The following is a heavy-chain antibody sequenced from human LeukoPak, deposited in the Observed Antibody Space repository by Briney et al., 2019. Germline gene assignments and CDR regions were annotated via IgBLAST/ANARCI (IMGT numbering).Heavy chain of an antibody. CDR3: ARDHGDIVVVVAAHYYYGMDV. Sequence: KAGGSLRLSCAASGFTFSSYMMNWVRQAPGKGLEWVSSISSSSSYIYYADSVKGRFTISRDNAKNSLYLQMNSLRAEDTAAYYCARDHGDIVVVVAAHYYYGMDVWGQGTTVTVPS. D-gene: IGHD2-15*01. J-gene: IGHJ6*02. CDR2: ISSSSSYI. CDR1: GFTFSSYM. V-gene: IGHV3-21*01.